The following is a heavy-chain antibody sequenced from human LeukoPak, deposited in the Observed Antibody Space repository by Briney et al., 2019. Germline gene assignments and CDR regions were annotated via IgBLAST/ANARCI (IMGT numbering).Heavy chain of an antibody. CDR1: GFTFSKYA. CDR2: VNDRGTGT. J-gene: IGHJ1*01. Sequence: GGSLRLSCAASGFTFSKYAMSWVRQAPGKGLEWVSTVNDRGTGTYYADSVKGRFTISRDNSKNTLYLQMNSLRAEDTAVYYCAKRSTIFGVVSYAEYFQHWGQGTLVTVSS. D-gene: IGHD3-3*01. V-gene: IGHV3-23*01. CDR3: AKRSTIFGVVSYAEYFQH.